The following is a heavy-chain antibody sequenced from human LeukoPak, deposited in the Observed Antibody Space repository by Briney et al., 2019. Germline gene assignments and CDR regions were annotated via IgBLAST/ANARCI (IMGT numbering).Heavy chain of an antibody. CDR1: GYTFTSYY. Sequence: ASVKVSCKASGYTFTSYYMHWVRQAPGQGLEWMGGIIPIFGTANYAQKFQGRVTITADESTSTAYMELSSLRSEDTAVYYCARARADIVATTTIYYYYMDVWGKGTTVTISS. CDR2: IIPIFGTA. J-gene: IGHJ6*03. CDR3: ARARADIVATTTIYYYYMDV. D-gene: IGHD5-12*01. V-gene: IGHV1-69*13.